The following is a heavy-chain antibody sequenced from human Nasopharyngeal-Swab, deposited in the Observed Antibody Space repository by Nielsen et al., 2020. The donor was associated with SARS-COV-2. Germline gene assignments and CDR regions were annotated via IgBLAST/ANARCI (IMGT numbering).Heavy chain of an antibody. V-gene: IGHV4-61*08. J-gene: IGHJ4*02. CDR3: ASETDGFDY. CDR1: GGSISSGGYY. Sequence: SETLSLTCTVSGGSISSGGYYWSWIRQPPGKGLEWIGYIYYSGSTNYNPSLKSRVTISVDASKNQFSLKLSSVTAADTAVYYCASETDGFDYWGQGTLVTVSS. CDR2: IYYSGST.